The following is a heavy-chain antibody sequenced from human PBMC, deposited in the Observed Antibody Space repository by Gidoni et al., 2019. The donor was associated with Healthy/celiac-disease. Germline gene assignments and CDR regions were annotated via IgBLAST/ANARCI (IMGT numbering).Heavy chain of an antibody. CDR1: GFTLSSSG. CDR2: ISYDGSNK. D-gene: IGHD3-22*01. J-gene: IGHJ4*02. V-gene: IGHV3-30*18. CDR3: AKDFPKYYYDSSGYYGTYFDY. Sequence: QVQLVESGGGVVQHGRSLRLSCAASGFTLSSSGLHWFRQAPGKGLEWVAVISYDGSNKYYADSVKGRFTISRDNSKNTLYLQMNSLRAEDTAVYYCAKDFPKYYYDSSGYYGTYFDYWGQGTLVTVSS.